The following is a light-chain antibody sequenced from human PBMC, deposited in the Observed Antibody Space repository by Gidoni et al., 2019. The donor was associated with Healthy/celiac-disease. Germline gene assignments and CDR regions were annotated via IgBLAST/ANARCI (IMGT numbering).Light chain of an antibody. CDR1: SSDFGGYNY. CDR2: EVS. Sequence: QSALTQPASVSGSPGQSITISCTGTSSDFGGYNYVSWYQQHPGKAPKLMIYEVSNRPSGVPDRFSGSKSGNTASLTISGLQAEDEADYYCSSYTSSSTLVVFGGGTKLTVL. J-gene: IGLJ2*01. V-gene: IGLV2-14*01. CDR3: SSYTSSSTLVV.